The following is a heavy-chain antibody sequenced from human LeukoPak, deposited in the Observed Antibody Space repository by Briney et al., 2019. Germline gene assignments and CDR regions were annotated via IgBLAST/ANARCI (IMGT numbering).Heavy chain of an antibody. V-gene: IGHV3-53*01. CDR3: ARDPDEYDSSGFDI. CDR2: IYSGGST. CDR1: GFTVSSNY. Sequence: PGGSLRLSCAASGFTVSSNYMSWVRQAPGKGLEWVSVIYSGGSTYYADSVKGRFTISRDNSKNTLYLQMNSLRAEDTAVYYCARDPDEYDSSGFDIWGHGTMVTVSS. D-gene: IGHD3-22*01. J-gene: IGHJ3*02.